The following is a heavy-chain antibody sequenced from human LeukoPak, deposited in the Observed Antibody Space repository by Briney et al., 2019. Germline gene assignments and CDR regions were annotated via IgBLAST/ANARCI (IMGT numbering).Heavy chain of an antibody. D-gene: IGHD6-13*01. Sequence: GRSLRLSCAASGFTFDDYAMHWVRQAPGKGLEWVSGISWNSGSIGYADSVKGRFTISRDNAKNSLYQQMNSLRAEDTALYYCAKDKAYSAGPDSWFDPWGQGTLVTVSS. CDR2: ISWNSGSI. CDR1: GFTFDDYA. V-gene: IGHV3-9*01. CDR3: AKDKAYSAGPDSWFDP. J-gene: IGHJ5*02.